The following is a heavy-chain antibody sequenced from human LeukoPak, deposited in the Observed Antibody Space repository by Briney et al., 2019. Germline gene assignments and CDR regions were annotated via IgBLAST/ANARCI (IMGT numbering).Heavy chain of an antibody. CDR1: GCTFSSYY. CDR2: INPIVGRA. D-gene: IGHD2/OR15-2a*01. Sequence: SVKVSCKASGCTFSSYYMHWVRQAPGQGLEWMGRINPIVGRANYAQKFQGRVTITTDKSTSTAYMELSSLRSEDTAVYYCARLRIEGDNWCVPWGEGNLGTVSS. V-gene: IGHV1-69*02. CDR3: ARLRIEGDNWCVP. J-gene: IGHJ5*02.